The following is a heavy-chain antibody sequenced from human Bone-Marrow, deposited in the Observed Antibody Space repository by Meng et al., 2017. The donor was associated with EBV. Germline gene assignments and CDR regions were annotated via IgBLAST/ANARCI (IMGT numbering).Heavy chain of an antibody. D-gene: IGHD2-21*01. CDR1: GGCSSSSNG. J-gene: IGHJ4*02. CDR3: ERVPTLWYFDY. V-gene: IGHV4-4*02. Sequence: VRRREEGPRRVMPSGPLPLLAAVAGGCSSSSNGWRWGRQPPGKGMGWIGEIYHSGSTNYNPSLKRRVPISVDKSKNQFSLKLSFVTAADTAVYYCERVPTLWYFDYWGQGTLVTVSS. CDR2: IYHSGST.